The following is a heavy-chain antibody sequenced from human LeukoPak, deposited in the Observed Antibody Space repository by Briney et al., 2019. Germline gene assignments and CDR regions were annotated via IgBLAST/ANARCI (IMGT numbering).Heavy chain of an antibody. CDR3: ARESESSGWYDY. CDR1: GFMFHDYA. Sequence: GGSLRLSCTAPGFMFHDYAIHWVRQAPGKGLEWVSLISGDGGSTFYADSVKGRFTISRDNSKNSLYLQMNSLRSDDTALYYCARESESSGWYDYWGQGTLVTVSS. CDR2: ISGDGGST. D-gene: IGHD6-19*01. V-gene: IGHV3-43*02. J-gene: IGHJ4*02.